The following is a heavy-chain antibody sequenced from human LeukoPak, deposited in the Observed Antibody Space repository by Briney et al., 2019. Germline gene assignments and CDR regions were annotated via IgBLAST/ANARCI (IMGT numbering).Heavy chain of an antibody. CDR1: GGSFSGYY. J-gene: IGHJ4*02. V-gene: IGHV4-59*10. D-gene: IGHD6-13*01. CDR3: ARIAAAGHFDY. Sequence: PSETLSLTCAVYGGSFSGYYWSWIRQPAGKGLEWIGRIYTSGSTNYNPSLKSRVTMSVDTSRNQFSLKLSSVTAADTAVYYCARIAAAGHFDYWGQGTLVTVSS. CDR2: IYTSGST.